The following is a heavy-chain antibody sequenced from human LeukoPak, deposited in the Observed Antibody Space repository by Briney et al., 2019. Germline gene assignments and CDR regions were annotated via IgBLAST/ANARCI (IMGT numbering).Heavy chain of an antibody. CDR1: GFTFNTYS. Sequence: SGGSLRLSCEASGFTFNTYSMNWARQAPGKGLEWVSSIDSSGGYMFYADSVKGRFIISRDNAKDSLYLQMNSLGVEDTAVYYCLRGDRRDYWGQGTLVTVSS. V-gene: IGHV3-21*06. J-gene: IGHJ4*02. CDR3: LRGDRRDY. CDR2: IDSSGGYM.